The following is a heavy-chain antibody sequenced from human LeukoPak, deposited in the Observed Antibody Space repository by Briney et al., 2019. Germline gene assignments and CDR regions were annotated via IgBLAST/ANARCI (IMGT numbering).Heavy chain of an antibody. J-gene: IGHJ4*02. CDR2: VSSSGNTL. Sequence: GGSLRLSCAASGSAFSDYYMSWVRQAPGKGLEWISYVSSSGNTLYYADSVKGRFTISGDNAKKSLFLQMNSLRAEDTAVYYCARDGLRSYDTSGYYSLWGQGTLVTVSS. CDR3: ARDGLRSYDTSGYYSL. D-gene: IGHD3-22*01. V-gene: IGHV3-11*04. CDR1: GSAFSDYY.